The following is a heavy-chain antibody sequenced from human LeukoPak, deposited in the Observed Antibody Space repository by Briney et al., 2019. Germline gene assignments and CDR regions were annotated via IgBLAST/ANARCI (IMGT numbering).Heavy chain of an antibody. Sequence: SETLSLTCTVSGYSISSGYYWGWIRQPPGKGLEWIGSIYHSGSTYYNPSLKSRVTISVDTSKNQFSLKLSSVTAADTAVYYCARDFGGQRDSSSSGFDYWGQGTLVTVSS. CDR1: GYSISSGYY. J-gene: IGHJ4*02. CDR3: ARDFGGQRDSSSSGFDY. D-gene: IGHD6-6*01. V-gene: IGHV4-38-2*02. CDR2: IYHSGST.